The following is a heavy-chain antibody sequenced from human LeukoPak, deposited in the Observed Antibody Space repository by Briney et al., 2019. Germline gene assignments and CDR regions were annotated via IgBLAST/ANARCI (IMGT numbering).Heavy chain of an antibody. CDR1: GFTFSSHW. D-gene: IGHD3-22*01. CDR2: IKRDGSST. V-gene: IGHV3-74*01. Sequence: GGSLRLSCAASGFTFSSHWMHWVRQAPGKGLVWVSRIKRDGSSTIYADSVKGRFTISRDNAKNTLYLQMNSLRAEDTAVYYCARDPDSSGYSTFHDWGQGTLVTVSS. CDR3: ARDPDSSGYSTFHD. J-gene: IGHJ1*01.